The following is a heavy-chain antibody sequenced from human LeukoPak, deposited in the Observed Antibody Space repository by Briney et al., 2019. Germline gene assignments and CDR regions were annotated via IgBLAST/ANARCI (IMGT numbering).Heavy chain of an antibody. J-gene: IGHJ4*02. CDR2: VDPRSGIT. V-gene: IGHV1-2*02. CDR3: ATDNYGMLDY. CDR1: GYTFTDYY. D-gene: IGHD3-9*01. Sequence: GASVKVSCKASGYTFTDYYIHWMRRAPGQGLEWMGWVDPRSGITKCKQKFQGRVTMTRDTSINTVYVDLSGLTFDDTAVYYCATDNYGMLDYWGQGTLVTVSS.